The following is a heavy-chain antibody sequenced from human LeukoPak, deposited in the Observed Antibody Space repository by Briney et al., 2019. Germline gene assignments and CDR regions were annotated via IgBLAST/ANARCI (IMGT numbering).Heavy chain of an antibody. CDR3: ARVVSGYYSF. V-gene: IGHV4-34*01. Sequence: PSETLSLTCAVYGGSFSGYYWSWIRQPPGKGLEWIGEINHSGSTNYNPSLKSRVTISVGTSKNQFSLKLSSVTAADTAVYYCARVVSGYYSFWGQGTLVTVSS. CDR2: INHSGST. J-gene: IGHJ4*02. D-gene: IGHD3-9*01. CDR1: GGSFSGYY.